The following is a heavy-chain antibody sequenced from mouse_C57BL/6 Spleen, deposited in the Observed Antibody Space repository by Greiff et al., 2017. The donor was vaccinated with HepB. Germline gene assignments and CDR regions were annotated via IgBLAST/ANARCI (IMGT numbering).Heavy chain of an antibody. CDR1: GYSITSGYY. D-gene: IGHD2-5*01. Sequence: ESGPGLVKPSQSLSLTCSVTGYSITSGYYWNWIRQFPGNKLEWMGYISYDGSNNYNPSLKNRISITRDTSKNQFFLKLNSVTTEDTATYYCARFDYSNLYYFDYWGQGTTLTVSS. V-gene: IGHV3-6*01. CDR2: ISYDGSN. CDR3: ARFDYSNLYYFDY. J-gene: IGHJ2*01.